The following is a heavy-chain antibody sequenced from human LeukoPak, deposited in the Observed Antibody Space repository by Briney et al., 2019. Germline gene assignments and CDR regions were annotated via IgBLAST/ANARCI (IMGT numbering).Heavy chain of an antibody. J-gene: IGHJ5*02. CDR2: ISYDGSNK. CDR1: GFTFSSYA. D-gene: IGHD6-19*01. CDR3: ARDTSSGWYWFDP. V-gene: IGHV3-30-3*01. Sequence: PGGSLRLSCAASGFTFSSYAMHWVRQAPGKGLEWVAVISYDGSNKYYADSVKGRFTISRDNSKNTLYLQMNSLRAEDTAVYYCARDTSSGWYWFDPWGQGTLVTVSS.